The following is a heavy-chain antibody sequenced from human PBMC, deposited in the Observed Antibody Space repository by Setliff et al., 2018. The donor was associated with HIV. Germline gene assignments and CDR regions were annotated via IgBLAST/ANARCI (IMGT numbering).Heavy chain of an antibody. CDR2: INHSGST. V-gene: IGHV4-38-2*01. J-gene: IGHJ4*02. CDR3: ASQVSYSGTSYRLPLGGGEFDY. CDR1: GYSISNGYY. Sequence: SETLSLTCGVSGYSISNGYYWGWIRQPPGKGLGWIGSINHSGSTYYNPPPKSQVTITVDTSKNQFSLKLTLVTAADTAVYHCASQVSYSGTSYRLPLGGGEFDYWGQGTLVTVSS. D-gene: IGHD1-26*01.